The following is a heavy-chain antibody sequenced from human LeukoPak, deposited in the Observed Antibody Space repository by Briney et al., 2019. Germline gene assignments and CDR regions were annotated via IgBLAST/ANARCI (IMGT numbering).Heavy chain of an antibody. J-gene: IGHJ4*02. CDR1: GGSISSYY. D-gene: IGHD6-6*01. V-gene: IGHV4-4*07. Sequence: SETLSLTCTVSGGSISSYYWSWIRQPAGKGLEWIGRIYTSGSTNYNPSLKSRVTMSVDTSKNQFSLKLSSVTAADTAVYYCARGGPEYSSPSSDYWGQGTLVTVSS. CDR3: ARGGPEYSSPSSDY. CDR2: IYTSGST.